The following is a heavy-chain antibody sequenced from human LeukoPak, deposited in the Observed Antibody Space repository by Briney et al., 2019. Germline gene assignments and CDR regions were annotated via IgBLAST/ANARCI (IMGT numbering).Heavy chain of an antibody. J-gene: IGHJ4*02. D-gene: IGHD3-10*01. CDR3: ARDPMYYYGSGSPSFDY. CDR1: GGSISSSSYY. V-gene: IGHV4-39*07. Sequence: SETLSLTCTVSGGSISSSSYYWGWIRQPPGKGLEWIGSIYHSGSTYYNPSLKSRVTISVDTSKNQFSLKLSSVTAADTAVYYCARDPMYYYGSGSPSFDYWGQGTLVTVSS. CDR2: IYHSGST.